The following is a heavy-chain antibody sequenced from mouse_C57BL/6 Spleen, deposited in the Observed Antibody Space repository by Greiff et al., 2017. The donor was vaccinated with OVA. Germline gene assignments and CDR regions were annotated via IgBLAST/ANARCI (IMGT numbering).Heavy chain of an antibody. Sequence: VQLQQSGTVLARPGASVKMSCKTSGYTFTSYWMHWVKQRPGQGLEWIGAISPGNSDTSYNQKFKGKAKLTAVTSASTAYMELSSLTNEDSAVYYCTRRDSSGSYYAMDYWGQGTSVTVSS. CDR1: GYTFTSYW. D-gene: IGHD3-2*02. J-gene: IGHJ4*01. CDR3: TRRDSSGSYYAMDY. CDR2: ISPGNSDT. V-gene: IGHV1-5*01.